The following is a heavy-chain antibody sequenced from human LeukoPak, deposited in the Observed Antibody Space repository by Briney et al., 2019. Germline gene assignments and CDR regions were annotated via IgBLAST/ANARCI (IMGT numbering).Heavy chain of an antibody. Sequence: PGGSLRLSCAASGFTFSSYSMNWVRQAPGKGLERVSYISSASSTTYYADSVKGRFTISRDNAKNSLYLQMNSLRAEDTAVYYCASGSIAAAGTLMGDYWGQGTLVTVSS. CDR1: GFTFSSYS. V-gene: IGHV3-48*01. CDR2: ISSASSTT. CDR3: ASGSIAAAGTLMGDY. D-gene: IGHD6-13*01. J-gene: IGHJ4*02.